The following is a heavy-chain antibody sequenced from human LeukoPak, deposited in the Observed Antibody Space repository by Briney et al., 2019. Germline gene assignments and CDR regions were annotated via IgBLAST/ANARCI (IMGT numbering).Heavy chain of an antibody. D-gene: IGHD5-18*01. CDR1: GFTFSRYA. J-gene: IGHJ5*02. CDR3: AKETPTIQLWGVYHNWFDP. Sequence: PGGSLRLSCSASGFTFSRYAMHWVRQAPGKGLEYVSPFSSNGGSTYYGDSLKGRFTISRDNSKNTLYLQMSSLRAEDTAVYYCAKETPTIQLWGVYHNWFDPWGQGTLVTVSS. V-gene: IGHV3-64D*09. CDR2: FSSNGGST.